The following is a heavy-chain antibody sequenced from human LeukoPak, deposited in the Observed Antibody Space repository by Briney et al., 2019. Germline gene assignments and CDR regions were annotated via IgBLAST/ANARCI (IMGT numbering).Heavy chain of an antibody. J-gene: IGHJ4*02. V-gene: IGHV1-69*05. CDR2: IIPIFGTA. CDR3: ARGCGGDCYSVDFDY. D-gene: IGHD2-21*02. CDR1: GGTFSSYA. Sequence: ASVKVSCKASGGTFSSYAISWVRQAPGQGLEWMGGIIPIFGTASYAQKFQGRVTMTRDTSTSTVYMELSSLRSEDTAVYYCARGCGGDCYSVDFDYWGQGTLVTVSS.